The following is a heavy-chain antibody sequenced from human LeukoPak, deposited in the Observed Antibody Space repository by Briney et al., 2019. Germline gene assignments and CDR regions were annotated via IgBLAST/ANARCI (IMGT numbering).Heavy chain of an antibody. J-gene: IGHJ5*02. CDR1: GFTFSSYA. CDR3: AKGFYYDFWSGYPQDSNWFDP. V-gene: IGHV3-23*01. Sequence: GGSLTLSCAASGFTFSSYAMSWVRQAPGKGLEWVSAISGSGGSTYYADSVKGRFTISRDNSKNTLYLQMNSLRAEDTAVYYCAKGFYYDFWSGYPQDSNWFDPWGQGTLVTVSS. D-gene: IGHD3-3*01. CDR2: ISGSGGST.